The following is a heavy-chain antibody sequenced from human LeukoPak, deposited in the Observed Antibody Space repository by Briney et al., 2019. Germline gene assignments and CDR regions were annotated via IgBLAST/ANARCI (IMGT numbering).Heavy chain of an antibody. CDR1: EFTFSSYA. J-gene: IGHJ4*02. Sequence: GGSLRLSCAASEFTFSSYAMSWVRQAPGKGLEWVPAISGSGGSTYYADSVKGRFTISRDNSKNTLYLQMNSLRAEDTAVYYCAKITRQWLVGNFDYWGQGTLVTVSS. D-gene: IGHD6-19*01. V-gene: IGHV3-23*01. CDR2: ISGSGGST. CDR3: AKITRQWLVGNFDY.